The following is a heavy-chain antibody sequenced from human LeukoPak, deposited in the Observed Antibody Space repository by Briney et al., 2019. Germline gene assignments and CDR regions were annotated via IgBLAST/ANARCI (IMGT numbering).Heavy chain of an antibody. CDR1: GFTFSSSA. Sequence: GASVKVSCKASGFTFSSSAMQWVRQARGQRLEWIGWIVVGSGNTNYAQKFQERVTITRDMSTSTAYMELGSLRSEDTAVYYCAAGRRGNGAFDVWGQGTMVTVSS. CDR2: IVVGSGNT. J-gene: IGHJ3*01. CDR3: AAGRRGNGAFDV. V-gene: IGHV1-58*02. D-gene: IGHD5-12*01.